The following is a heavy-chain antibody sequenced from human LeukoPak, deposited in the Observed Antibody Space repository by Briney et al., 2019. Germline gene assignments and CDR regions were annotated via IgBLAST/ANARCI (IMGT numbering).Heavy chain of an antibody. J-gene: IGHJ4*02. D-gene: IGHD6-19*01. CDR1: GFTFSSYW. Sequence: PGGSLRLSCAASGFTFSSYWMHWVRQAPGKGLVWVSRINSDGSSTSYADPVKGRFTISRDNAKNTLYLQMNSLRAEDTAVYYCARGTLAGYFLGYWGRGTLVTVSS. CDR2: INSDGSST. CDR3: ARGTLAGYFLGY. V-gene: IGHV3-74*01.